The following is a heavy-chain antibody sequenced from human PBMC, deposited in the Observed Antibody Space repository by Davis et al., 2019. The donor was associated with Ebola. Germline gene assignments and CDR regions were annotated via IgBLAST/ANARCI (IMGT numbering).Heavy chain of an antibody. V-gene: IGHV1-8*01. Sequence: ASVKVSCKASGYTFTSYDINWVRQATGQGLEWMGWMNPNSGNTGYAQKFQGRVTMTRNTSISTAYMELSSLRSEDTAVYYCAREKRSIAVAGLLFGSRVFDYWGQGTLVTVSS. D-gene: IGHD6-19*01. CDR3: AREKRSIAVAGLLFGSRVFDY. J-gene: IGHJ4*02. CDR1: GYTFTSYD. CDR2: MNPNSGNT.